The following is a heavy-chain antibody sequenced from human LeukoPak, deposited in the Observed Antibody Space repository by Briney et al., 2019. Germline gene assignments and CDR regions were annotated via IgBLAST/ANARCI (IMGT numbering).Heavy chain of an antibody. J-gene: IGHJ4*02. Sequence: GASVKVSCKASGGTFSSYAISWVRQAPGQGLEWMGGIIPIFGTANYAQKFQGGVTITADESTSTAYMELSSLRSEDTAVYYCATQWELPHGPFDYWGQGTLVTVSS. D-gene: IGHD1-26*01. CDR1: GGTFSSYA. CDR3: ATQWELPHGPFDY. V-gene: IGHV1-69*13. CDR2: IIPIFGTA.